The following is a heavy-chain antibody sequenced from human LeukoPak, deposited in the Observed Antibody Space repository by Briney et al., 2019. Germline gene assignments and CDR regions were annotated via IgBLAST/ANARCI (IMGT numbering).Heavy chain of an antibody. CDR1: GGSISSYY. J-gene: IGHJ1*01. V-gene: IGHV4-59*08. CDR3: ARHTGELGYLQH. Sequence: NSSESLSLTCTVYGGSISSYYWSSIRQPPGKGLEWIGDIYYSGTTKYNPSLKSRVPISVDTSKSQFSLKLSSVTAADTTVYYCARHTGELGYLQHWGQGTLVTVSS. D-gene: IGHD4-17*01. CDR2: IYYSGTT.